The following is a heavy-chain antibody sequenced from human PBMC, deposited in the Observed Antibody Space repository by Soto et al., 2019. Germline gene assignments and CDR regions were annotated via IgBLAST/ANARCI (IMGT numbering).Heavy chain of an antibody. CDR2: ISAYNGNT. Sequence: ASVKVSCKASGYTFTSYGISWVRQAPGQGLEWMGWISAYNGNTNYAQKLQGRVTMTTDTSTSTAYMELRSLRSDDTAVYYCASCHHCSSTSCYQFTLDYWGQGTLVTVSS. J-gene: IGHJ4*02. V-gene: IGHV1-18*01. CDR3: ASCHHCSSTSCYQFTLDY. D-gene: IGHD2-2*01. CDR1: GYTFTSYG.